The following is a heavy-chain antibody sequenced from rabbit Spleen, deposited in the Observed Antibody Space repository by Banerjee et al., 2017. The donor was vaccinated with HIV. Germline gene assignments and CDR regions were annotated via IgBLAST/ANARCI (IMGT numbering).Heavy chain of an antibody. J-gene: IGHJ4*01. V-gene: IGHV1S45*01. CDR3: ARRQYAVGSHYAIDL. Sequence: EQLLESGGGLVKPEGSLKLSCTASGFSFSNKAVMCWVRQAPGKGLEWIACINAVTGRPVYANWAKGRFTFSKTSSTTVTLQMTSLTAADTATYFCARRQYAVGSHYAIDLWGPGTLVTVS. CDR1: GFSFSNKAV. D-gene: IGHD3-3*01. CDR2: INAVTGRP.